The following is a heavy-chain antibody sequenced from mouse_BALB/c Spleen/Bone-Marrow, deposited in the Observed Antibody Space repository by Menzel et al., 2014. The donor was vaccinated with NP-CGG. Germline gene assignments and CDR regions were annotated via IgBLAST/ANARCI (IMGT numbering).Heavy chain of an antibody. V-gene: IGHV1-54*01. CDR1: GYAFTNYL. J-gene: IGHJ4*01. CDR2: INPGSGGT. CDR3: ARWDYAMDY. Sequence: QVQLQQSGAELVRPGTSVKVSCKASGYAFTNYLIEWVKQRPGQGLEWIGVINPGSGGTNYNEKFKGKATLTADKSSSTAYMQLSSLTSDDSAVYFCARWDYAMDYWGDGSSVTVSS.